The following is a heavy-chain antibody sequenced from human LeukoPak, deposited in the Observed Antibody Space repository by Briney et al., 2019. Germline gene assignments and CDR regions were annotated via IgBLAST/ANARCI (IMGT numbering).Heavy chain of an antibody. D-gene: IGHD6-19*01. CDR3: ARGPGYSSGWSTGMPKGWFDP. CDR2: MNPNSGNT. V-gene: IGHV1-8*01. Sequence: ASVKVSCKTSVYTFTSYDINWVRQATGQGLEWMGWMNPNSGNTGYAQKFQGRVTMTRNTSINTAYVELSSLRSEDTAVYYCARGPGYSSGWSTGMPKGWFDPWGQGTLVTVSS. CDR1: VYTFTSYD. J-gene: IGHJ5*02.